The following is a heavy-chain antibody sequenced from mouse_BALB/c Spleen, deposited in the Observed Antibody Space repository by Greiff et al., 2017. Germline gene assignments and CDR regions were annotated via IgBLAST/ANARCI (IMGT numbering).Heavy chain of an antibody. CDR1: GFTFTDYY. Sequence: EVQLVESGGGLVQPGGSLRLSCATSGFTFTDYYMSWVRQPPGKALEWLGFIRNKANGYTTEYSASVKGRFTISRDNSQSILYLQMNTLRAEDSATYYCARDYYGSSGYWGQGTTLTVSS. CDR2: IRNKANGYTT. CDR3: ARDYYGSSGY. J-gene: IGHJ2*01. V-gene: IGHV7-3*02. D-gene: IGHD1-1*01.